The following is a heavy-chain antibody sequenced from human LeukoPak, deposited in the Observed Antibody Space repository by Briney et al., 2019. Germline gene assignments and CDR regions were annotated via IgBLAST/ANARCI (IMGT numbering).Heavy chain of an antibody. J-gene: IGHJ4*02. D-gene: IGHD3-3*01. CDR3: AKEPYYDFWSGYLGY. V-gene: IGHV3-21*04. CDR1: GFTFSSYS. Sequence: PGGSLRLSCAASGFTFSSYSMNWVRQAPGKGLGWVSSISSSSSYIYYADSVKGRFTISRDNSKNTLYLQMNSLRAEDTAVYYCAKEPYYDFWSGYLGYWGQGTLVTVSS. CDR2: ISSSSSYI.